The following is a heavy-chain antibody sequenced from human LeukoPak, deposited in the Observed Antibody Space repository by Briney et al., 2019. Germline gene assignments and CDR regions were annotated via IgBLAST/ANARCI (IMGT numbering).Heavy chain of an antibody. CDR3: ARDDY. CDR2: INHSGST. Sequence: SETLSLTCAVSGGSISSSNWWSWVRQPPGKGLEWIGEINHSGSTNYNPSLKSRVTISVDTSKNQFSLKLSSVTAADTAVYYCARDDYWGQGTLVTVSS. V-gene: IGHV4-4*02. J-gene: IGHJ4*02. CDR1: GGSISSSNW.